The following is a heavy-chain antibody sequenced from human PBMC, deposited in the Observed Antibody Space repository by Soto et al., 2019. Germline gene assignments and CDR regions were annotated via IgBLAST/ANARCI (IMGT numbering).Heavy chain of an antibody. J-gene: IGHJ5*02. CDR3: ARGTLTAAYCGGDCYLYNWFDP. D-gene: IGHD2-21*02. CDR2: IIPIFGTA. Sequence: SVKVSCKASGGTFSSYAISWVRQAPGQGLEWVGGIIPIFGTANYAQKFQGRVTITADESTSTAYMELSSLRSEDTAVYYCARGTLTAAYCGGDCYLYNWFDPWGQGTLVTVSS. V-gene: IGHV1-69*13. CDR1: GGTFSSYA.